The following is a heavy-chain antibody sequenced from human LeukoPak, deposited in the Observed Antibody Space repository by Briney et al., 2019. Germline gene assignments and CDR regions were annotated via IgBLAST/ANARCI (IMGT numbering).Heavy chain of an antibody. J-gene: IGHJ4*02. CDR1: GGTFSSYA. V-gene: IGHV1-69*01. Sequence: SVKVSCKASGGTFSSYAISWVRQAPGQGLEWMGGIIPVFDTANYAQKFQGRVTITADESTNTAYMELSSLRFEDTAVYYCASQSHISMIRGVINFDYWGQGTLVTVSS. CDR3: ASQSHISMIRGVINFDY. D-gene: IGHD3-10*01. CDR2: IIPVFDTA.